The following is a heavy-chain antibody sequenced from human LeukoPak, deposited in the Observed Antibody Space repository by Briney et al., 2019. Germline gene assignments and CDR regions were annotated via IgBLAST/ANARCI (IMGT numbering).Heavy chain of an antibody. J-gene: IGHJ5*02. CDR2: IYYSGST. CDR3: ARARPIAVADLEYNWFDP. Sequence: TSETLSLTCTVSGGSISSSSYYWGWIRQPPGKGLEWIGSIYYSGSTYYNPSLKSRVTISVDTSKNQFSLKLSSVTAADTAVYYCARARPIAVADLEYNWFDPWGQGTLVTVSS. CDR1: GGSISSSSYY. V-gene: IGHV4-39*01. D-gene: IGHD6-19*01.